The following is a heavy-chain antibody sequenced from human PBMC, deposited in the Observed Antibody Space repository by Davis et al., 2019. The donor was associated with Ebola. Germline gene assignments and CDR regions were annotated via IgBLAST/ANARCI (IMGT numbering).Heavy chain of an antibody. V-gene: IGHV1-69*13. J-gene: IGHJ4*02. CDR3: ARGGDVVMPHFDS. Sequence: SVKVSCKASGGTFANYAINWLRQAPGQGLEWMGQINPVFGTSNYAQTFQGGVTITADESTGTAYMELSSLTSEDTAVYYCARGGDVVMPHFDSWGQGTLVTVSS. CDR1: GGTFANYA. D-gene: IGHD2-2*01. CDR2: INPVFGTS.